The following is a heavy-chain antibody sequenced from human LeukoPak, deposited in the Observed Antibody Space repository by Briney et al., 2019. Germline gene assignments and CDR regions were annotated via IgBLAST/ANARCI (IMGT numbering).Heavy chain of an antibody. CDR1: GYSFTSYW. J-gene: IGHJ5*02. CDR3: ARLSDILTGYGGFDP. D-gene: IGHD3-9*01. V-gene: IGHV5-51*01. CDR2: IYPGDSDT. Sequence: GESLKISCQGSGYSFTSYWIGWVRQMPGKGLEWMGIIYPGDSDTRYSPSFQGQVTISADKSISTAYLQWSSLKASDTAMYYCARLSDILTGYGGFDPWGQGTLVTVSS.